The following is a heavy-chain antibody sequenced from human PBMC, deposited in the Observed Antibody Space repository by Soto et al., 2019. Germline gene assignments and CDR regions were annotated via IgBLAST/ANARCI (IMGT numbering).Heavy chain of an antibody. CDR2: ITWNSGNI. CDR3: AKDSAYDILTGYAFDI. D-gene: IGHD3-9*01. CDR1: GFRFDDYA. Sequence: GGSLRLSCAASGFRFDDYAMHWVRQAPGKGLEWVSGITWNSGNIGYADSVKGRFTISRDNAKNSLYLQMDTLGPEDTALYYCAKDSAYDILTGYAFDIWGQGTMVTV. J-gene: IGHJ3*02. V-gene: IGHV3-9*01.